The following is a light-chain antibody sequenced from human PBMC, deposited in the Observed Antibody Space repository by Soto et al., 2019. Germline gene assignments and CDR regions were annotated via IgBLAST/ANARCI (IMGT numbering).Light chain of an antibody. Sequence: AIRMTQSPSSISASTGDRVTITCRASQGISSFLAWYQQKPGKAPKLLIYAAATFQRGAPSRFSASGSGTDFTLTISRLQSEDFATYFCQQYLSYPYTFGQGTKLE. J-gene: IGKJ2*01. CDR3: QQYLSYPYT. V-gene: IGKV1-8*01. CDR2: AAA. CDR1: QGISSF.